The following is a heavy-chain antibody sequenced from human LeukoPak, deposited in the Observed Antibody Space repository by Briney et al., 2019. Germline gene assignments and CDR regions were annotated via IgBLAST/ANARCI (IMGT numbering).Heavy chain of an antibody. D-gene: IGHD3-10*01. V-gene: IGHV1-18*01. CDR3: ARDTYLYGSGSYSGLDP. J-gene: IGHJ5*02. Sequence: ASVKVSCKASGYTFTSYGISWVRQAPGQGLEWMGWISAYNGNTNYAQKLQGRVTMTIDTSTSTAYLELRSLRSDDTAVYFCARDTYLYGSGSYSGLDPWGQGTLVTVSS. CDR1: GYTFTSYG. CDR2: ISAYNGNT.